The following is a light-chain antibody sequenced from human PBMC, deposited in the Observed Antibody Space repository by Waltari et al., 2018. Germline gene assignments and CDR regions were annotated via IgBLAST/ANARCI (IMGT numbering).Light chain of an antibody. Sequence: VIWMTQSPSLLSASTGDRVTISCRISQGISSYLDWYQQKPGKAPELLIYAASTLQSGVLSSLSGSGSETDFTLTISCLQSEDFATYYCQQYYSFPWTFGQGTKVEI. V-gene: IGKV1D-8*01. CDR1: QGISSY. J-gene: IGKJ1*01. CDR3: QQYYSFPWT. CDR2: AAS.